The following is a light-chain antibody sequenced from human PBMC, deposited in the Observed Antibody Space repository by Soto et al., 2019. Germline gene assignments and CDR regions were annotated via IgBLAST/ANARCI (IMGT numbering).Light chain of an antibody. CDR3: QQYDQWPPAT. Sequence: EIVLTQSAGTLSLSPGERATLSCRASQSVGTLLAWYQQKPGQAPRLLISGASTRATGVPARFSGSGSGTDFTLTISTLQSEDFAVYYCQQYDQWPPATFGQGTKVDIK. CDR1: QSVGTL. CDR2: GAS. V-gene: IGKV3-15*01. J-gene: IGKJ1*01.